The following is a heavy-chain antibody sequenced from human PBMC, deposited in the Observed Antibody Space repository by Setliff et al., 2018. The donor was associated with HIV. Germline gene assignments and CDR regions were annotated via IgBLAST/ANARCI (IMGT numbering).Heavy chain of an antibody. CDR1: SDSIGSSSYY. J-gene: IGHJ4*02. CDR3: AGWHPPYGFWEEDY. D-gene: IGHD3-10*01. CDR2: IYYSGST. V-gene: IGHV4-39*01. Sequence: TLSLTCTVSSDSIGSSSYYWAWIRQPPGKGLEWIGNIYYSGSTYYNPSLKTRVTISVDGSKNQFSLKLKSVTAADTAVYYCAGWHPPYGFWEEDYWGQGTLVTVSS.